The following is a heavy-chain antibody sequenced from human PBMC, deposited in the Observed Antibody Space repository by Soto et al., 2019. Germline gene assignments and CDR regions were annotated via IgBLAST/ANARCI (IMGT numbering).Heavy chain of an antibody. CDR2: ISYDGINK. J-gene: IGHJ6*02. CDR1: GFTFSTYG. CDR3: ARDYGGTMVQTWGMDV. V-gene: IGHV3-30*03. Sequence: GGSLRLSCAASGFTFSTYGIHWVRQAPGKGLEWVAVISYDGINKHYADSVKGRFTISRDNSKNTLYLQMNSLRAEDTAMYYCARDYGGTMVQTWGMDVWGQGTTVTVSS. D-gene: IGHD3-10*01.